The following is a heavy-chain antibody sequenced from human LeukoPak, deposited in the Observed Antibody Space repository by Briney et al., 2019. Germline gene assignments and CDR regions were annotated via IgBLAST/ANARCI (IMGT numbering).Heavy chain of an antibody. D-gene: IGHD3-10*01. V-gene: IGHV4-30-4*08. CDR2: IYYSGST. Sequence: TSETLSLTCTVSGGSISSGDYYWSWIRQPPGKGLEWIGYIYYSGSTYYNPSLKSRVTISVDTSKNQFSLELSSVTAADTAVYYCARVNYYGSGSYLFDYWGQGTLVTDSS. CDR1: GGSISSGDYY. J-gene: IGHJ4*02. CDR3: ARVNYYGSGSYLFDY.